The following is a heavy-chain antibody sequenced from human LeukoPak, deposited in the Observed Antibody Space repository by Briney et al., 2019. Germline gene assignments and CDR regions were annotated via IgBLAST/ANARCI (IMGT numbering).Heavy chain of an antibody. CDR1: GYTFTGYY. J-gene: IGHJ4*02. CDR3: ATGVATAFSY. CDR2: INPDSGDS. V-gene: IGHV1-2*02. D-gene: IGHD5-12*01. Sequence: ASVKVSCTASGYTFTGYYMHWVRQAPGQGLEWMAWINPDSGDSYSAPKFQGRVTMTRDTSISTASMELSWLSSDDTAVYYCATGVATAFSYWGQGTLVTVSS.